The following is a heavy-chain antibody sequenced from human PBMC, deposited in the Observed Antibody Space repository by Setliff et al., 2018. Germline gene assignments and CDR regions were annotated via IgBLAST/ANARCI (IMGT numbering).Heavy chain of an antibody. CDR1: GFTFDDFA. V-gene: IGHV3-43D*04. D-gene: IGHD1-20*01. CDR2: ISWDGVTT. CDR3: VRARDAFNWNSYYFAS. Sequence: GSLRLSCAASGFTFDDFAMHWVRQPPGKGLEWVSLISWDGVTTYYADSVKGRFTISRDSSKNSLSLQMNSLRVEDTAIYYCVRARDAFNWNSYYFASWGQGTLVTV. J-gene: IGHJ4*02.